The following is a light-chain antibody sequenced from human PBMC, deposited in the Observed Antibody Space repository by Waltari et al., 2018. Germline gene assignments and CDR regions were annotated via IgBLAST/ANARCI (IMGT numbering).Light chain of an antibody. J-gene: IGLJ3*02. CDR3: SSYTSTITWV. Sequence: QSALTQPAPVSGSPGQSITISCTGTTSDVGGFNFVSWYQQYTGKAPKVVIHDVTKSPSGVTELCSGSESGNTASLTISGLQTEDEAADHCSSYTSTITWVFGGGTKLTVL. CDR1: TSDVGGFNF. V-gene: IGLV2-14*03. CDR2: DVT.